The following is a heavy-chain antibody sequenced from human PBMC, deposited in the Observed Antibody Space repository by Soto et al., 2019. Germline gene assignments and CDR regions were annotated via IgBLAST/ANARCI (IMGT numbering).Heavy chain of an antibody. V-gene: IGHV4-34*01. Sequence: SETLSHTCAVYGGSFSGYYWSWIRQPPGKGLEWIGEINHSGSTNYNPSLKSRVTISVDTSKNQFSLKLSSVTAADTAVYYCARAGPSYYDFWSGSNNYYYYGMDVWGQGTTVTVSS. J-gene: IGHJ6*02. CDR2: INHSGST. D-gene: IGHD3-3*01. CDR1: GGSFSGYY. CDR3: ARAGPSYYDFWSGSNNYYYYGMDV.